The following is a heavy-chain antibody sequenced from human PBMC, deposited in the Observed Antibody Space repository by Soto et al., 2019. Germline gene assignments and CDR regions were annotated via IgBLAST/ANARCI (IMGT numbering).Heavy chain of an antibody. CDR3: ASLSAGYYYASSAYYFDY. V-gene: IGHV4-31*03. Sequence: PSETLSLTCTFSCGSISSGGYYWSWIRQYPGKGLEWIGYIYYSGSTYYNPSLKSRVIISVDTSKNQFSLKLSSVTAADTAVYYCASLSAGYYYASSAYYFDYWGQGTLVTVSS. D-gene: IGHD3-22*01. CDR1: CGSISSGGYY. CDR2: IYYSGST. J-gene: IGHJ4*02.